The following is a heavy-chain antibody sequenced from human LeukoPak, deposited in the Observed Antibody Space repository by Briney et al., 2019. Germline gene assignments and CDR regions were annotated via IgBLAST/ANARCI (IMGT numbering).Heavy chain of an antibody. CDR1: GFTFDDYA. Sequence: GGSLRLSCAASGFTFDDYAMHWVRQAPGKGLEWVSGISWNSGSIGYADSVKGRFTISRDNAKNSLYLQMNSLRAEDTALYYCAKATMVRGVMSFDYWGQGTLVTVSS. J-gene: IGHJ4*02. CDR3: AKATMVRGVMSFDY. CDR2: ISWNSGSI. D-gene: IGHD3-10*01. V-gene: IGHV3-9*01.